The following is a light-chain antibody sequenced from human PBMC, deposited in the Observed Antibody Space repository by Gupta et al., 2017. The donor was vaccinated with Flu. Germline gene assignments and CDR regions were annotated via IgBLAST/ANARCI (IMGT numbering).Light chain of an antibody. CDR1: ESIDSW. CDR3: QQYNTDSWT. V-gene: IGKV1-5*03. CDR2: KAS. Sequence: DIQMTQSPSTLSASVGDRVTITCRASESIDSWSAWYQQKPGKAPKPLIYKASSLEYGVPSRFSGSGSGAEFTLTISSLQPDDFATYYCQQYNTDSWTFGQGTKVEIK. J-gene: IGKJ1*01.